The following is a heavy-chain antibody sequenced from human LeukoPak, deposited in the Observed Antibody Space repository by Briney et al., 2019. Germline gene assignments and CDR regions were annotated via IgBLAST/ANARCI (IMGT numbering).Heavy chain of an antibody. CDR1: GGSFSGYY. D-gene: IGHD3-22*01. Sequence: SETLSLTCAVYGGSFSGYYWSWIRQPPGKVLEWIGEINHSGSTNYNPSLKSRVTISVDTSKNQFSLKLSSVTAADTAAYYCARGTYYYDSSRLGADYWGQGTLVTVSS. V-gene: IGHV4-34*01. J-gene: IGHJ4*02. CDR3: ARGTYYYDSSRLGADY. CDR2: INHSGST.